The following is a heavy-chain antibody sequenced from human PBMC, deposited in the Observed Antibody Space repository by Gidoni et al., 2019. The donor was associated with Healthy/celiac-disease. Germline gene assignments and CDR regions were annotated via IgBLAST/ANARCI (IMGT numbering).Heavy chain of an antibody. D-gene: IGHD3-16*01. J-gene: IGHJ6*04. V-gene: IGHV3-30-3*01. CDR1: GFTFSSYA. Sequence: QVQLVASGGGVVQPGRSLSLSCAASGFTFSSYAMHWVRQAPGKGLEWVAVISYDGSNKYYADAVKGRFTISRDNSKNTLYLQMNSLRAEDTAVYYCARWGGYGMDVWGKGTTVTVSS. CDR3: ARWGGYGMDV. CDR2: ISYDGSNK.